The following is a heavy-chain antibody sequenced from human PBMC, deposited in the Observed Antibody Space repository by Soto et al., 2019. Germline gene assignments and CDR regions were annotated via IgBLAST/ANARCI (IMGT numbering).Heavy chain of an antibody. CDR2: ISFDGSEK. V-gene: IGHV3-30*04. CDR1: GFRFSGFA. CDR3: ARDLGGYVHLWDKSNY. D-gene: IGHD5-12*01. J-gene: IGHJ4*02. Sequence: QVQLVESGGGVVQPGASLRLSCAASGFRFSGFAMHWVRQAPGKGLEWVAVISFDGSEKFYVDSVKGRFSISRDDFHSTVFLQMDSLRPEDRGVYYCARDLGGYVHLWDKSNYWGQGTLVNVSS.